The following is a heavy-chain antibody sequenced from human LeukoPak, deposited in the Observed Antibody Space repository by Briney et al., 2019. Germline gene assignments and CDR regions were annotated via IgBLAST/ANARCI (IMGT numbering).Heavy chain of an antibody. CDR2: ISSGSSYI. D-gene: IGHD6-6*01. CDR3: AREGYSSSSFVGY. CDR1: GFTFSSYS. J-gene: IGHJ4*02. V-gene: IGHV3-21*01. Sequence: GGSLRLSCAASGFTFSSYSMNWVRQAPGKGLEGVSSISSGSSYIYYADSVKGRFTISRDNAKNSLYLQMNSLRAEYTAVYYCAREGYSSSSFVGYWGQGTLVTVSS.